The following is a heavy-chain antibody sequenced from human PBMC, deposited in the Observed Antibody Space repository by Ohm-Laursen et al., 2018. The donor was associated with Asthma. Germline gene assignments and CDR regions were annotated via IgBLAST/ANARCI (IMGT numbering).Heavy chain of an antibody. J-gene: IGHJ4*02. CDR1: GGSFSGYY. CDR3: ARDHTYYYDSSGYYFDY. CDR2: INHSGST. Sequence: GTLSLTCAVYGGSFSGYYWSWIRQPPGKGLEWIGEINHSGSTNYSPSLKSRVTISVDTSKNQFSLKLSSVTAADTAVYYCARDHTYYYDSSGYYFDYWGQGTLVTVSS. D-gene: IGHD3-22*01. V-gene: IGHV4-34*01.